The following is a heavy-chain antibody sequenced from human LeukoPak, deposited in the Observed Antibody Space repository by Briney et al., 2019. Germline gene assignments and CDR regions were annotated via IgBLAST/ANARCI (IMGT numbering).Heavy chain of an antibody. CDR2: IYYSGST. V-gene: IGHV4-39*07. CDR1: GGSISSSSYY. CDR3: ARDNGGYEKETFGY. D-gene: IGHD5-12*01. Sequence: PSETLSLTCTVSGGSISSSSYYWGWIRQPPGKGLEWIGSIYYSGSTYYDPSLKSRVTISVDTSKNQFSLKLSSVTAADTAVYYCARDNGGYEKETFGYWGQGTLVTVSP. J-gene: IGHJ4*02.